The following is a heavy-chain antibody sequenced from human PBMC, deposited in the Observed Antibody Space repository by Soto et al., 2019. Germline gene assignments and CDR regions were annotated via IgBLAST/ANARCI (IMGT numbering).Heavy chain of an antibody. J-gene: IGHJ4*02. CDR2: IRNTPSTI. CDR3: ARDRNWGFDY. D-gene: IGHD7-27*01. V-gene: IGHV3-48*01. CDR1: GFSFSVYS. Sequence: EVQLVESGGGLVQPGESLRLSYVASGFSFSVYSMNWVRQAPGKGLEWISYIRNTPSTIYYADSVKGRFTISTDSDKKSLYLQMDSLRTEDTAVYYCARDRNWGFDYWGQGALVTVSS.